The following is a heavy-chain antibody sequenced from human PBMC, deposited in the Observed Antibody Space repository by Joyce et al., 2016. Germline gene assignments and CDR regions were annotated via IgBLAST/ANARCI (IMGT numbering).Heavy chain of an antibody. CDR2: LSSSSSYI. CDR1: GFTFSSYS. CDR3: ARSSYTNGIFDY. J-gene: IGHJ4*02. D-gene: IGHD2-8*01. Sequence: EVQLVESGGGLVKPGGSLRLSCAASGFTFSSYSMSWVGQAPGKGLDGVSSLSSSSSYIKYTDSVKGRFTISRDNAKNSLYLQMNSLRVEDTAVYYCARSSYTNGIFDYWGQGTLVTVSS. V-gene: IGHV3-21*01.